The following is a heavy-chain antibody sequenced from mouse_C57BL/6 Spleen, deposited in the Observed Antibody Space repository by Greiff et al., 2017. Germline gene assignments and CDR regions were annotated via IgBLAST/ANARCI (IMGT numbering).Heavy chain of an antibody. V-gene: IGHV1-69*01. CDR2: IDPSGGCT. J-gene: IGHJ2*01. CDR1: GYTFTSYW. Sequence: QVQLQQPGAELVMPGASVKLSCKASGYTFTSYWMHWVKQRPGQGLEWIGVIDPSGGCTNYNEKFKGKATLTVDKSSSTAYMQLSSLTSEDSAVYYCASSYTTENFDYWGQGTTLTVSS. CDR3: ASSYTTENFDY. D-gene: IGHD1-1*01.